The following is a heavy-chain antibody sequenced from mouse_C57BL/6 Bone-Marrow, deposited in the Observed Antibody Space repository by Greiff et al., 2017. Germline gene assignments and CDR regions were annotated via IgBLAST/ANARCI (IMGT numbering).Heavy chain of an antibody. CDR1: GYTFTSYW. J-gene: IGHJ3*01. Sequence: QVQLQQPGAELVKPGASVKLSCKASGYTFTSYWMHWVKQRPGQGLEWIGMIHPNSGSTNYNEKFKSKATLTVDKSSSTAYMQLSSLTSEDSAVYYCARGSSGYAWFAYWGQGTLVTVSA. D-gene: IGHD3-2*02. CDR3: ARGSSGYAWFAY. V-gene: IGHV1-64*01. CDR2: IHPNSGST.